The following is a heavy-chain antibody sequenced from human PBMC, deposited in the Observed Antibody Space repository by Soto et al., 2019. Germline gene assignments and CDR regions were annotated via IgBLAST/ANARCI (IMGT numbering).Heavy chain of an antibody. J-gene: IGHJ6*02. Sequence: QLQLQESGPGLVKPSETLSLTCTVSGGSISSSSYYWGWIRQPPGKGLEWIGSIYYSGSTYYNPSLKSRVTIPVRTSKNQFSPKLSSVTAADTAVYYGAIHFQGQQLPNYYYYGMDVWGQGTTVTVSS. CDR3: AIHFQGQQLPNYYYYGMDV. CDR2: IYYSGST. V-gene: IGHV4-39*01. CDR1: GGSISSSSYY. D-gene: IGHD6-13*01.